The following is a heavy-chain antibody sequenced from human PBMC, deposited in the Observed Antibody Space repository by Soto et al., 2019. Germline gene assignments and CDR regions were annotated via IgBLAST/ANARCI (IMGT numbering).Heavy chain of an antibody. CDR2: ITSTSSAI. D-gene: IGHD3-3*01. CDR3: ARDRKGAANPHDSYCLAF. V-gene: IGHV3-48*02. CDR1: GFPFSFYS. J-gene: IGHJ4*02. Sequence: GGSLRLSCAASGFPFSFYSMSWVRQAPGKGLEWIPYITSTSSAINYADSVRGRFTISRDNAMRSLFLHMNSLRDEDTAVYYCARDRKGAANPHDSYCLAFWGQGALVTVSS.